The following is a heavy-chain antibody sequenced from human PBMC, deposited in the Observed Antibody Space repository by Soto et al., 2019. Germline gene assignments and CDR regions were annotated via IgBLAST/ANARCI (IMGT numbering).Heavy chain of an antibody. CDR2: ISSSSSTI. Sequence: EVQLVESGGGLVQPGGSLRLSCEASGFTLSSYRMNWARQAPGQGLEWVSYISSSSSTIYYADSVKGRFTISRDNAKNSLYRQMNSLRDEDTAVYYCARDNPRSSGWDVWGQGTTVTVSS. CDR1: GFTLSSYR. V-gene: IGHV3-48*02. CDR3: ARDNPRSSGWDV. J-gene: IGHJ6*02.